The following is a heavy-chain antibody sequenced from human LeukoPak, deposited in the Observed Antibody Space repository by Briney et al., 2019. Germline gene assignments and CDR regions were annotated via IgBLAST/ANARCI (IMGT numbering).Heavy chain of an antibody. J-gene: IGHJ6*02. Sequence: GGSLRLSCAASGFTFSSYWMSWVRQAPGKGLEWVSAISGSGGSTYYADSVKGRFTISRDNSKNTLYLQMNSLRAEDTAVYYCAKAYGDYVGYYYGMDVWGQGTTVTVSS. CDR3: AKAYGDYVGYYYGMDV. CDR2: ISGSGGST. V-gene: IGHV3-23*01. D-gene: IGHD4-17*01. CDR1: GFTFSSYW.